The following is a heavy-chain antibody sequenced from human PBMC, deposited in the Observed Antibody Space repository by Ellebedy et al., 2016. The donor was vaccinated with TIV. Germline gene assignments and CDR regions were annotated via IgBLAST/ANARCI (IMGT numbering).Heavy chain of an antibody. D-gene: IGHD1-26*01. CDR3: TRDDRFSGTWYSAYFQY. J-gene: IGHJ1*01. CDR2: INTHKGNT. CDR1: GYNLSNYG. Sequence: ASVKVSCXASGYNLSNYGISWVRQGPGQGLEWMGWINTHKGNTNYAPKFRGRLTLTIDTSTSTAYMELRSLGSDDTAVYYCTRDDRFSGTWYSAYFQYWGQGTLVTVSS. V-gene: IGHV1-18*01.